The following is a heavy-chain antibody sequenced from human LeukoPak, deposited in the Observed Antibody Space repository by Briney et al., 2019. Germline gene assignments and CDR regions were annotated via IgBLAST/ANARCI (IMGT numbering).Heavy chain of an antibody. CDR2: IYYSGST. Sequence: KPSETLSLTCTVSGGSISSGSYYWGWIRQPPGKGLEWIGSIYYSGSTYYNPSLKSRVTISVDTSKNQFSLKLTSVTAADTAVYYCARSEINDYSKYWGQGTLVTVSS. CDR1: GGSISSGSYY. V-gene: IGHV4-39*01. CDR3: ARSEINDYSKY. J-gene: IGHJ4*02. D-gene: IGHD4-11*01.